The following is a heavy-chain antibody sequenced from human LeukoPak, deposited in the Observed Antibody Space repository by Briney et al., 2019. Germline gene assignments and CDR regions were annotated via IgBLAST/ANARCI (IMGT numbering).Heavy chain of an antibody. Sequence: ASVKVCCKASGYTFTSYAMHWERQAPGQRLEWMGWINAGNGNTKYSQKFQGRVTITRDTSASTAYMELSSLRSEDTAVYYCARSTMVRGVMMRPAFDPWGQGTLVTVSS. CDR3: ARSTMVRGVMMRPAFDP. J-gene: IGHJ5*02. D-gene: IGHD3-10*01. CDR2: INAGNGNT. V-gene: IGHV1-3*01. CDR1: GYTFTSYA.